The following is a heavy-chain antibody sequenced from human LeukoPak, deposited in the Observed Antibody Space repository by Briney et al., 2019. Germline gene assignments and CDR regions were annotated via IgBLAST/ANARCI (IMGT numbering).Heavy chain of an antibody. J-gene: IGHJ4*02. CDR1: GFTFNTYS. Sequence: GGSLRLSCAASGFTFNTYSMNWVRQAPGKGLEWISYISSSSRTIYYADSVKGRFTISRDNARNSLYLQMNSLRAEDTAVYYCASRRVGAVDYWGQGTLVTVSS. V-gene: IGHV3-48*04. CDR3: ASRRVGAVDY. D-gene: IGHD1-26*01. CDR2: ISSSSRTI.